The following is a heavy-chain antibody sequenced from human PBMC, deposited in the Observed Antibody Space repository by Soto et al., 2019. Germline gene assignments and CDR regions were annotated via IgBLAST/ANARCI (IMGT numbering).Heavy chain of an antibody. J-gene: IGHJ6*02. CDR2: INHSGST. Sequence: PSETLALSCAVYGGSFSGYYWSWIRQPPGKGLEWIGEINHSGSTNYNPSLKSRVTISVDTSKNQFSLKLSSVTAADTAVYYCARVRGESSGWDPPHHYGMAVRGQGTTVIVSS. D-gene: IGHD6-19*01. CDR3: ARVRGESSGWDPPHHYGMAV. V-gene: IGHV4-34*01. CDR1: GGSFSGYY.